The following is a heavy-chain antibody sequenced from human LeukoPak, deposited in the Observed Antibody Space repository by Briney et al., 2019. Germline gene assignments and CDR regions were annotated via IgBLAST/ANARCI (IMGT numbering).Heavy chain of an antibody. Sequence: PGGSLRLSCAASGFTFSSYSMNWVRQAPGKGLEWVSSISSSSYIYYADSVKGRFTISRDNAKNSLYLQMNSLRAEDTAVYYCARDSPPRRRHFDYWGQGTLVTVSS. CDR1: GFTFSSYS. J-gene: IGHJ4*02. CDR2: ISSSSYI. CDR3: ARDSPPRRRHFDY. V-gene: IGHV3-21*01.